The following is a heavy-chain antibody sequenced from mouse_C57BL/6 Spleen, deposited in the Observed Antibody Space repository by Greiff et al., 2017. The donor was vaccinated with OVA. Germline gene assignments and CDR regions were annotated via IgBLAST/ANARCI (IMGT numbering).Heavy chain of an antibody. Sequence: VKLMESGPELVKPGASVTMSCKASGYTFTDYNMHWVKPSHGKSLEWIGYINPNNGGTSYNQKFKGKATLTVNKSSSTAYMELRSLTSEDSAVYYCARKRGGDGYPYAMDYWGQGTSVTVSS. CDR2: INPNNGGT. J-gene: IGHJ4*01. V-gene: IGHV1-22*01. D-gene: IGHD2-3*01. CDR1: GYTFTDYN. CDR3: ARKRGGDGYPYAMDY.